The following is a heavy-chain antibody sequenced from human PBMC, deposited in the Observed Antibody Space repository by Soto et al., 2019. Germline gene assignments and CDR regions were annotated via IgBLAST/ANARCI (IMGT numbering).Heavy chain of an antibody. Sequence: EVQLVESGGGLVQPGGSLRLSCAASGFTFSSDWVHWVRQAPGKGRVWVSVINSDARITSYADSVKGRFTISRDNAKNSLYLQMNSLRAEDTAVYFCATAVYGSGNPRNGGFAHWGQGSLVTVCS. CDR2: INSDARIT. V-gene: IGHV3-74*01. D-gene: IGHD3-10*01. CDR1: GFTFSSDW. J-gene: IGHJ4*02. CDR3: ATAVYGSGNPRNGGFAH.